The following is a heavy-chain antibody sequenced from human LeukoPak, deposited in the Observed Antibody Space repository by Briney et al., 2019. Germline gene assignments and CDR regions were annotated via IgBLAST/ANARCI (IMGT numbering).Heavy chain of an antibody. J-gene: IGHJ4*02. CDR2: ISGSGGST. Sequence: QTGGSLRLSCAASGFTFSSYAMSWVRQAPGKGLEWVSVISGSGGSTYYADSVKGRFTISRDNSKNTLYLQMNTLRAEDTAVYYCAKPPDWYCSSPSCHFAAPFDYWGQGTLVTVSS. CDR3: AKPPDWYCSSPSCHFAAPFDY. CDR1: GFTFSSYA. D-gene: IGHD2-2*01. V-gene: IGHV3-23*01.